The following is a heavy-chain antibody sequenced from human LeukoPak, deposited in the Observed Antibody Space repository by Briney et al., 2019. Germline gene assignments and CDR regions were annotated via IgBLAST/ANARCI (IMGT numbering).Heavy chain of an antibody. Sequence: PSETLSLTCTVSGDSISTYYWSWIRQPPGKELEWIGYIYYTGSTNSNPSLRSRVTISVDTSKNQFSLKLSSVTAADTAVYYCAVGYRSGWQNRFDPWGQGTLVTVSS. CDR1: GDSISTYY. J-gene: IGHJ5*02. V-gene: IGHV4-59*01. CDR3: AVGYRSGWQNRFDP. CDR2: IYYTGST. D-gene: IGHD6-19*01.